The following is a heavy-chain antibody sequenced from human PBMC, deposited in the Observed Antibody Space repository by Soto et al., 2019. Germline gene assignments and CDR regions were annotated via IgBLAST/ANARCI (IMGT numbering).Heavy chain of an antibody. CDR1: GGTFSSYA. CDR2: IIPIFGTA. D-gene: IGHD3-9*01. V-gene: IGHV1-69*13. J-gene: IGHJ4*02. Sequence: SVKVSGKASGGTFSSYAISWVRQAPGQALEWMGGIIPIFGTANYAQKFQGRVTITADESTSTAYMELRSLRSEDTAVYYCARGRNYDILTGYYSKYYFDYWGQGTLVTVSS. CDR3: ARGRNYDILTGYYSKYYFDY.